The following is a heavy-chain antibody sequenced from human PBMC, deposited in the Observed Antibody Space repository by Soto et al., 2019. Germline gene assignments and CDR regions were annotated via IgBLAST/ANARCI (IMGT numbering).Heavy chain of an antibody. D-gene: IGHD6-13*01. CDR3: ARALAAAGRYYYGMDV. CDR2: IYYSGST. J-gene: IGHJ6*02. Sequence: QVQLQESGPGLVKPSETLSLTCTVSGGSISSYYWSWIRQPPGKGLEWIGYIYYSGSTNYNPSLKSRVTISVDTSKNQFSLKLSSVTAADTAVYYCARALAAAGRYYYGMDVWGQGTTVTVSS. CDR1: GGSISSYY. V-gene: IGHV4-59*01.